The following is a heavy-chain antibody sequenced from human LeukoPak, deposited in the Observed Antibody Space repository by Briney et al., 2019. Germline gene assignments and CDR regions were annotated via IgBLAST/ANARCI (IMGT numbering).Heavy chain of an antibody. J-gene: IGHJ5*02. Sequence: SETLSLTCAASGYSISSGYYWGWIRQPPEKGLEWIGSIYHSGSTYYNPSLKSRVTISVDTSKNQFSLKLSSVTAADTAVYYCARDVAALVEVVPAVIGGWFDPWGQGTLVTVSS. CDR1: GYSISSGYY. D-gene: IGHD2-2*01. CDR3: ARDVAALVEVVPAVIGGWFDP. CDR2: IYHSGST. V-gene: IGHV4-38-2*02.